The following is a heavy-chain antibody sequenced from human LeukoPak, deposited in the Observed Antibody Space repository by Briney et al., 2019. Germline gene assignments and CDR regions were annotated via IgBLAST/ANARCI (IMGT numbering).Heavy chain of an antibody. D-gene: IGHD3-22*01. V-gene: IGHV1-18*01. CDR2: ISAYNGNT. Sequence: ASVKVSCKVSGYTLTELSMHWVRQAPGQGLEWMGWISAYNGNTNYAQKLQGRVTMTTDTSTSTAYMELRSLRSDDTAVYYCAREPSRYYYDSSGSGGFDYWGQGTLVTVSS. CDR1: GYTLTELS. J-gene: IGHJ4*02. CDR3: AREPSRYYYDSSGSGGFDY.